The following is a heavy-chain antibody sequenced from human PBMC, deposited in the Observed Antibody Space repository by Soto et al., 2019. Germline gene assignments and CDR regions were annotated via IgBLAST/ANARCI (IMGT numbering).Heavy chain of an antibody. V-gene: IGHV3-48*03. CDR1: GFTFSGYE. D-gene: IGHD2-2*01. CDR3: ARDGPMQGPDIDF. J-gene: IGHJ4*02. CDR2: IHDRDLDIK. Sequence: EVQLVESGGGLVQPGGSLRLSCAASGFTFSGYEMNWVRQAPGKGLEWVSRIHDRDLDIKAYADSVKGRFSVSRDNAKNTLYLHMGSLRVEDTGIYYCARDGPMQGPDIDFWGQGVLVTVSS.